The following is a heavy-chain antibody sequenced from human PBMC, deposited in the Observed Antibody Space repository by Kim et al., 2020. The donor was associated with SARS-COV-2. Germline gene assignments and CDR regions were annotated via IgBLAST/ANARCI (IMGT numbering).Heavy chain of an antibody. J-gene: IGHJ6*02. CDR3: ARTLVPVPYYYYGMYV. Sequence: GGSLRLSCAASGFTFSSSCMNWVRQAPGKGLEWVSRIRSSSSYINYADSVKGRFTISRDNAKNTLYLQMNSLRAEDTAVYYCARTLVPVPYYYYGMYVWGEGTTVSLSS. V-gene: IGHV3-21*04. CDR1: GFTFSSSC. D-gene: IGHD6-13*01. CDR2: IRSSSSYI.